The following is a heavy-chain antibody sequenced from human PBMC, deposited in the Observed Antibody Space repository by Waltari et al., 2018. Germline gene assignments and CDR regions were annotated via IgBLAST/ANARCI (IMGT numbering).Heavy chain of an antibody. D-gene: IGHD1-26*01. Sequence: QVQLVQSGAEVKKPGASVKVSCKASGYTFTGYYMHWVRQAPGQGLEWMGRINPNSGGTNYAQKFQGRVTMTRDTSISTAYMELSRLRSDDTAVYYCARDPGIVGATTLFDYWGQGTLVTVSS. CDR3: ARDPGIVGATTLFDY. CDR2: INPNSGGT. J-gene: IGHJ4*02. CDR1: GYTFTGYY. V-gene: IGHV1-2*06.